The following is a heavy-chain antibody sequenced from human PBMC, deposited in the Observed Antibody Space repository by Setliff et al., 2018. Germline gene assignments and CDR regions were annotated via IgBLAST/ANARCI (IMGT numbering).Heavy chain of an antibody. D-gene: IGHD3-22*01. CDR3: ARINFYVSSGYYYAPDY. V-gene: IGHV1-18*01. Sequence: ASVKVSCKTSGYTFTNYGITWVRQAPGQGLEWMGWINNYSFKTNYPQKFLGIVTVTTDTSTGTAYMELGSLTSDDTAIYYCARINFYVSSGYYYAPDYWGPVTLVTVSS. CDR1: GYTFTNYG. CDR2: INNYSFKT. J-gene: IGHJ4*02.